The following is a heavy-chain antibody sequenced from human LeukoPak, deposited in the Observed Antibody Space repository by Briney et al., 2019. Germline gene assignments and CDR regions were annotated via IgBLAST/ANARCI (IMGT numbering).Heavy chain of an antibody. J-gene: IGHJ4*02. Sequence: GGSLRLSCAGSGFTFDDYAMHWVRQAPGKGLVWVSRINTDGSSTSYADSVKGRFTISRDNAKNTLYLQMNSLRAEDTAVYYCARGFGIAARPWFDYWGQGTLVTVSS. CDR2: INTDGSST. CDR1: GFTFDDYA. CDR3: ARGFGIAARPWFDY. D-gene: IGHD6-6*01. V-gene: IGHV3-74*01.